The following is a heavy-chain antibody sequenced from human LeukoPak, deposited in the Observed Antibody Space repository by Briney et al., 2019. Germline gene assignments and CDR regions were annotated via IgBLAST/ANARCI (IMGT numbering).Heavy chain of an antibody. CDR2: IIPIFGTA. CDR3: AREADYYDSSVYFDY. J-gene: IGHJ4*02. D-gene: IGHD3-22*01. V-gene: IGHV1-69*13. CDR1: GGTFSSYA. Sequence: SVKVSCKASGGTFSSYAISRVRQAPGQGLEWMGGIIPIFGTANYAQKFQGRVTITADESTSTAYMELSSLRSEDTAVYYCAREADYYDSSVYFDYWGQGTLVTVSS.